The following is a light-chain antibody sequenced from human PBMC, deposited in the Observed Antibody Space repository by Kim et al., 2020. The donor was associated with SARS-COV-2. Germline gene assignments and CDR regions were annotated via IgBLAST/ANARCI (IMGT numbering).Light chain of an antibody. CDR1: QDISNF. J-gene: IGKJ4*01. CDR3: QQFDRLPLT. V-gene: IGKV1-33*01. Sequence: DIQLAQSPSSLSTSLGDNVTISCQASQDISNFLNWYQQTPGKAPKLLIYDASHLETGVPSRFSGSGSGTHFSFAISSLQPEDIATYYCQQFDRLPLTFGGGTKVDIK. CDR2: DAS.